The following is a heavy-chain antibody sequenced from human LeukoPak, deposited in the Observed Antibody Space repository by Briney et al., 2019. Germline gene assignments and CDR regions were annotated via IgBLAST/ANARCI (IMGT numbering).Heavy chain of an antibody. J-gene: IGHJ4*02. V-gene: IGHV3-9*01. CDR1: GFTFDDYA. Sequence: PGRSLRLSCAASGFTFDDYAMHWVRQAPGKSLEWVSGISWNSGSIGYADSVKGRFTISRDNAKNSLYLQMDSLRAEDTALYYCAKDIEGRVSGADYWGQGTLVTVSS. D-gene: IGHD3-3*01. CDR3: AKDIEGRVSGADY. CDR2: ISWNSGSI.